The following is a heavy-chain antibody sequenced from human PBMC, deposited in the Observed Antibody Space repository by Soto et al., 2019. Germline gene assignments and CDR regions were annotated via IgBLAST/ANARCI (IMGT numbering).Heavy chain of an antibody. CDR1: GYTFTSYG. CDR3: ARGFRSLGYYYYYIYV. Sequence: GASVKVSCKASGYTFTSYGISWVRQAPGQGLEWMGWISAYNGNTNYAQKLQGRVTVTTDTSTSTAYMELRSLRSDDTAVYYCARGFRSLGYYYYYIYVWAQGTTVPVSS. CDR2: ISAYNGNT. J-gene: IGHJ6*03. D-gene: IGHD7-27*01. V-gene: IGHV1-18*01.